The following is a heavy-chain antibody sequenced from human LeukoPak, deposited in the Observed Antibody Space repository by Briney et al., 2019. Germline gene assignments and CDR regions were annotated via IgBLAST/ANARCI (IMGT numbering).Heavy chain of an antibody. V-gene: IGHV3-23*01. CDR1: GFTFSSFA. CDR3: AKEYCSGGSCYLGEFDY. D-gene: IGHD2-15*01. J-gene: IGHJ4*02. CDR2: ISGSGGST. Sequence: GGSLRLSFAASGFTFSSFAMSWVRQAPGKGLEWVSAISGSGGSTYYADSVKGRFTISRDNSKNTLYLQMNTLRAEDTAVYYCAKEYCSGGSCYLGEFDYWGQGTLVTVSS.